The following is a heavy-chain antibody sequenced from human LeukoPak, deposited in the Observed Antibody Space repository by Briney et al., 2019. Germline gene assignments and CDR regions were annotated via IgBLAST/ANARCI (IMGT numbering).Heavy chain of an antibody. CDR1: GCTFTSYG. J-gene: IGHJ4*02. Sequence: ASVKVSCKASGCTFTSYGISWVRQAPGQGLEWMGWISAYNGNTNYAQKLQGRVTMTTDTSTSTAYMELRSLRSDDTAVYYCARIPVSAIKYYFDYWGQGPLVTVSS. CDR2: ISAYNGNT. CDR3: ARIPVSAIKYYFDY. D-gene: IGHD3-16*01. V-gene: IGHV1-18*01.